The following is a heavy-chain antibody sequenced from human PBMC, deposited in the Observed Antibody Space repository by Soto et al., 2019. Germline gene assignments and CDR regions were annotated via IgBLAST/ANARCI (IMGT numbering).Heavy chain of an antibody. Sequence: QVQLVQSGAEVKKPGASVKVSCKAPGYTFPNSDINWVRQAPGQGLEWMGWMNPDSGHAAYAQKFQGRVTLTTSTSTYTVYMEMRSLGSEDTAVYYCARRPHCSGGICYYGLNNWGQGTLVTVSS. CDR1: GYTFPNSD. V-gene: IGHV1-8*01. D-gene: IGHD2-15*01. CDR2: MNPDSGHA. CDR3: ARRPHCSGGICYYGLNN. J-gene: IGHJ4*02.